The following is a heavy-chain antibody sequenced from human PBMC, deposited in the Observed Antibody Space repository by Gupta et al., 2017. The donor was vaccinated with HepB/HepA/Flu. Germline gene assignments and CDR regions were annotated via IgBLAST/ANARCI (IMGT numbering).Heavy chain of an antibody. D-gene: IGHD3-3*01. CDR1: GGTFSSYA. CDR2: IIPIFGTA. CDR3: ARGPTISTIFGVAPCYMDV. J-gene: IGHJ6*03. V-gene: IGHV1-69*01. Sequence: QVQLVQSGAEVTKPGSSVKVSCKASGGTFSSYAISWVRQAPGPGLEWRGGIIPIFGTANYAQKFQGRVTITADESTSTAYMELSSLRSEDTAVYYCARGPTISTIFGVAPCYMDVWGKGTTGTVSS.